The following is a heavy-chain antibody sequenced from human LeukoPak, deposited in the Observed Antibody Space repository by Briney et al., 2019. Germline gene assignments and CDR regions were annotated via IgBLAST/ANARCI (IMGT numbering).Heavy chain of an antibody. Sequence: PGRSLRLSCAASGFTFDSYSMHWVRQAPGKGLEWVSVIIYDGTNAHYADSVKGRFTVSRDNSRNTLFLQMNSLRPDDTAVYYCARDPGTRYNVKVGYYFDYWGQGTLVTVSS. D-gene: IGHD3-10*02. CDR2: IIYDGTNA. V-gene: IGHV3-30-3*01. J-gene: IGHJ4*02. CDR1: GFTFDSYS. CDR3: ARDPGTRYNVKVGYYFDY.